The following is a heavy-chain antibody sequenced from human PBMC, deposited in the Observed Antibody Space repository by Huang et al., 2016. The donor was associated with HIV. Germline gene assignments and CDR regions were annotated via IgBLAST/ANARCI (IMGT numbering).Heavy chain of an antibody. D-gene: IGHD2-2*01. J-gene: IGHJ3*02. V-gene: IGHV3-74*01. Sequence: EVQLVESGGGLVQPGGSLRLSCAASGFTFSSYWMHWVRQTPGKGLVWVSRINTAGSSTSYADSVKGRCTISRDNAKNTLYLQMNSLRAEDTAVYYCARDPFAQHAFDIWGQGTMVTVSS. CDR3: ARDPFAQHAFDI. CDR2: INTAGSST. CDR1: GFTFSSYW.